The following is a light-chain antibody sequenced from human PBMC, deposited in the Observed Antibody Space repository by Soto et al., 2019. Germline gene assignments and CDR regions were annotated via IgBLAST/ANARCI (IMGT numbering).Light chain of an antibody. CDR3: SSYTSSSTLVV. CDR1: SSDVGGYNY. Sequence: QSALTQPASVSGSPGQSITISCTGTSSDVGGYNYVSWYQQHPGKAPKLMIYEVSTRPSGVSNRFSGSKSGNTASLTISGLQAEDEADYYCSSYTSSSTLVVFGVGTKVTVL. CDR2: EVS. V-gene: IGLV2-14*01. J-gene: IGLJ2*01.